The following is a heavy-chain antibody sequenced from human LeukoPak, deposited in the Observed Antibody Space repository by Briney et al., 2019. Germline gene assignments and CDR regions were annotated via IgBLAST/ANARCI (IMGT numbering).Heavy chain of an antibody. D-gene: IGHD3-22*01. CDR3: AKDQGDSSGYLGYYYYYGMDV. V-gene: IGHV3-23*01. CDR1: GFTFSSYA. CDR2: ISGSGGST. J-gene: IGHJ6*02. Sequence: GGSLRLSRAASGFTFSSYAMSWVRQAPGKGLEWVSAISGSGGSTYYADSVKGRFTISRDNSKNTLYLQMNSLRAEDTAVYYCAKDQGDSSGYLGYYYYYGMDVWGQGTTVTVSS.